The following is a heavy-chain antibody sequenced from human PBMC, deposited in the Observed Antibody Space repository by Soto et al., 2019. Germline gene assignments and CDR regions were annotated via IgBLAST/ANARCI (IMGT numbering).Heavy chain of an antibody. CDR3: ARGGTYCSSTSCYFT. CDR2: IYYSGST. D-gene: IGHD2-2*01. J-gene: IGHJ5*02. CDR1: GGSISSGGYY. V-gene: IGHV4-31*03. Sequence: SETLSLTCTVSGGSISSGGYYWSWIRQHPGKGLEWIGYIYYSGSTYYNPSLKSRVTISVDTSKNQFSLKLSSVTAADTAVYYCARGGTYCSSTSCYFTWGQGTLVPVSS.